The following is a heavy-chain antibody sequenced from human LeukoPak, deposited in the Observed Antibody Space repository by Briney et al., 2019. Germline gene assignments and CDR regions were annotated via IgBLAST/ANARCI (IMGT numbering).Heavy chain of an antibody. Sequence: PGRSLRLSCAASGFTFSSYGMHWVRQAPGKGLEWVAVIWYDGSNKYYADSVKGRFTISRDNSKNTLYLQMNSLRAEDTAVYYCAKDGLPLVGAYFDYWGQGTLVTVSS. CDR1: GFTFSSYG. J-gene: IGHJ4*02. CDR3: AKDGLPLVGAYFDY. D-gene: IGHD1-26*01. CDR2: IWYDGSNK. V-gene: IGHV3-33*06.